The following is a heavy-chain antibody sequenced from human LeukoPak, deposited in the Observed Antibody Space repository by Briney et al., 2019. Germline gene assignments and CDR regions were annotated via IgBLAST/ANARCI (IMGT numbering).Heavy chain of an antibody. J-gene: IGHJ3*02. CDR1: GDSMNSHY. CDR2: ISYIGST. D-gene: IGHD4-17*01. Sequence: SETQSLTCTVSGDSMNSHYWSWIRQPPGKGLEWIGYISYIGSTNYNPPLKSRVTISVDTSKNQFSLRLSSVTAADTAVYYCARDPTTVTKGLDIWGQGTMVTVSS. V-gene: IGHV4-59*11. CDR3: ARDPTTVTKGLDI.